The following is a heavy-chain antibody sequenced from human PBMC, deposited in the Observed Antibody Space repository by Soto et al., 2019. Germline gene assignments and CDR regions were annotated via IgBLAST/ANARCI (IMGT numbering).Heavy chain of an antibody. CDR1: GGSISSINNHFSNHY. Sequence: SETLSLTCTVSGGSISSINNHFSNHYCGWNRQPPGKGLEWIGYIYYSGSTNYNPSLKSRVTISVDTSKNQFSLKLSSVTAADTAVYYCARHHDSWGQGTLVTVSS. V-gene: IGHV4-61*05. J-gene: IGHJ4*02. CDR2: IYYSGST. CDR3: ARHHDS.